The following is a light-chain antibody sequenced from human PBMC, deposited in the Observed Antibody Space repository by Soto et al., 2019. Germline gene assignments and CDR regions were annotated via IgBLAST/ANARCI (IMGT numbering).Light chain of an antibody. V-gene: IGKV3-20*01. CDR1: QSVSNNY. J-gene: IGKJ1*01. Sequence: LTQTPGTLPRGPGERATLSCRASQSVSNNYLAWYQQKPGQAPRLLIYDASNRATGIPARFSGSGSGTDFTLTISRLEPEDFAVYYCQQYDSSRTFGQGTKVDIK. CDR2: DAS. CDR3: QQYDSSRT.